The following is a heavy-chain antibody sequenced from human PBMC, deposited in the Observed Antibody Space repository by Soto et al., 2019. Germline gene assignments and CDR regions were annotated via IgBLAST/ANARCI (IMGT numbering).Heavy chain of an antibody. D-gene: IGHD5-18*01. J-gene: IGHJ4*02. V-gene: IGHV4-4*02. CDR2: IYHSGSI. Sequence: QVQLQESGPGLVKPSGTLSLTCAVSGGSISTNNWWSWVRQPPGKGLEWVGEIYHSGSINYNPSLNSRVTISVDKSKNHXSLSLISVTAADTAVYYXAXXARGYSYFDYWGQGTLVTVSS. CDR1: GGSISTNNW. CDR3: AXXARGYSYFDY.